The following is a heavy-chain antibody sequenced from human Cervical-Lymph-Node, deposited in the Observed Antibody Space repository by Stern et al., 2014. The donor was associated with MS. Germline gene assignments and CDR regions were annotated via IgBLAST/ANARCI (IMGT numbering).Heavy chain of an antibody. Sequence: VQLVESGGGVVQPGRSLRLSCAASGFTFSLYDMHWVRQAPGKGLEWAAVISYDGDNKFYTDSVKGRFPISRDSSKSTLYLQLNSLSPEDTAIYYCAKDPRIYDSSGYLDAWGQGTLVTVSS. CDR2: ISYDGDNK. D-gene: IGHD3-22*01. CDR3: AKDPRIYDSSGYLDA. CDR1: GFTFSLYD. V-gene: IGHV3-30*18. J-gene: IGHJ5*02.